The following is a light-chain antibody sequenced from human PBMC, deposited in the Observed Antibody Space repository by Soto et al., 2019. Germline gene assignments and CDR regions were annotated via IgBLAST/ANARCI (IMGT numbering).Light chain of an antibody. CDR2: DND. CDR3: GTWDSSLSAVV. J-gene: IGLJ2*01. CDR1: GSNIGNNY. V-gene: IGLV1-51*01. Sequence: QSALTQPPSVSAAPGQKVTITCSGSGSNIGNNYVSWYQQFPGTAPKLLSYDNDKRPSGIPDRFSGSKSGTSATLGITGLQTGDEADYYCGTWDSSLSAVVFGGGTKLTVL.